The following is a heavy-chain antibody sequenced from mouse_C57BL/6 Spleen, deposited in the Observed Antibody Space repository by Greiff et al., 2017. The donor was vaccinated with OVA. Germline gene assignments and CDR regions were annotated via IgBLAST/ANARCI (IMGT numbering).Heavy chain of an antibody. CDR3: AKVYDGYYNWFAY. CDR1: GYAFSSSW. V-gene: IGHV1-82*01. J-gene: IGHJ3*01. D-gene: IGHD2-3*01. CDR2: IYPGDGDN. Sequence: LVESGPELVKPGASVKISCKASGYAFSSSWMNWVKQRPGKGLEWIGRIYPGDGDNNYNGKFKGKATLTADKSSSTAYMQLSSLTSEYSAVYFCAKVYDGYYNWFAYWGQGTLLTVSA.